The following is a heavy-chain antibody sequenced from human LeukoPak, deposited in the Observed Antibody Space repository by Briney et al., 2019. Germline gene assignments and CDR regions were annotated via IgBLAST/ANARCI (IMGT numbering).Heavy chain of an antibody. V-gene: IGHV4-59*01. Sequence: SETLSHTRTVSGGSISTYYGSWLGQSPGKGLEWIGNIYRSGNTNYNPSLRSRVAISVDTSKNQFSLKMNSVTATDTAVYYCAREGLQLLAAFDYWGRGALVTVSS. CDR3: AREGLQLLAAFDY. D-gene: IGHD6-19*01. CDR1: GGSISTYY. CDR2: IYRSGNT. J-gene: IGHJ4*02.